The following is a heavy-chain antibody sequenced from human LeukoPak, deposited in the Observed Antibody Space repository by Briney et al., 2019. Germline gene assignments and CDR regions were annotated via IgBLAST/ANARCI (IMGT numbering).Heavy chain of an antibody. CDR2: IKSDGKT. Sequence: GGSLRLSCAASGFSFSSYWMHWVRQAPGKGLVWVSRIKSDGKTNYADSVKGRFTISRDNAKNTVSLQMNSLRAEDTGVYYCARAPSEIGGYYPEYFRHWGQGTPVTVSS. V-gene: IGHV3-74*01. J-gene: IGHJ1*01. CDR3: ARAPSEIGGYYPEYFRH. CDR1: GFSFSSYW. D-gene: IGHD3-22*01.